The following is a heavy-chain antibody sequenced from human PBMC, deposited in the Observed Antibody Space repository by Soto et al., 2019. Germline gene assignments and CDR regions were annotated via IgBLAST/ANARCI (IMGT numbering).Heavy chain of an antibody. D-gene: IGHD2-8*01. CDR1: GFTFSDYY. J-gene: IGHJ3*02. CDR3: ARSGLNVYADDAFDI. V-gene: IGHV3-11*01. Sequence: GGSLRLSCAASGFTFSDYYMSWIRQAPGKGLEWVSYISSSGSTIYYADSVKGRFTISRDNAKNSLYLQMNSLRAEDTAVYYCARSGLNVYADDAFDIWGQGTMVTVSS. CDR2: ISSSGSTI.